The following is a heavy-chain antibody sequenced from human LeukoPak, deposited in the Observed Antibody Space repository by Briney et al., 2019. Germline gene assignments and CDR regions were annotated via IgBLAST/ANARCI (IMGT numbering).Heavy chain of an antibody. Sequence: ASVKVSCKASGYTFTSYYMHWVRQAPGKGLEWMGGFDPEDGETIYAQKFQGRVTMTEDTSTDTAYMELSSLRSEDTAVYYCATESPYYDSSGSRYYGMDVWGQGTTVTVSS. CDR2: FDPEDGET. CDR1: GYTFTSYY. J-gene: IGHJ6*02. V-gene: IGHV1-24*01. D-gene: IGHD3-22*01. CDR3: ATESPYYDSSGSRYYGMDV.